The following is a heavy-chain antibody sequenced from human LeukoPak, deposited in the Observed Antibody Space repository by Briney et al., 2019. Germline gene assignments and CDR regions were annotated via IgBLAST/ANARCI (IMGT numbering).Heavy chain of an antibody. CDR1: GFTSSSYW. D-gene: IGHD3-10*01. CDR2: INGDGSFT. Sequence: GGSLRLSCAASGFTSSSYWMHWVRQAPGKGLVWVSRINGDGSFTGYADSVKGRFTISRDDAKNTLYLQMNSLRAEDASVYYCAGGTTMVNFDYWGQGSLVTVSS. J-gene: IGHJ4*02. V-gene: IGHV3-74*01. CDR3: AGGTTMVNFDY.